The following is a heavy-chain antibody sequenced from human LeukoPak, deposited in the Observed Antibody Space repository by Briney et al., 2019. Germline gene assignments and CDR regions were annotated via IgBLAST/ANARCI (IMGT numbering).Heavy chain of an antibody. J-gene: IGHJ6*02. CDR3: ARDSDFWSGYLNYYYYYGMDV. CDR2: ISSSSSYI. CDR1: GFTFSSYS. D-gene: IGHD3-3*01. Sequence: GGSLRLSCAASGFTFSSYSMNWVRQAPGKGLEWVSPISSSSSYIYYADSVKGRFTISRDNAKNSLYLQMNSLRAEDTAVYYCARDSDFWSGYLNYYYYYGMDVWGQGTTVTVSS. V-gene: IGHV3-21*01.